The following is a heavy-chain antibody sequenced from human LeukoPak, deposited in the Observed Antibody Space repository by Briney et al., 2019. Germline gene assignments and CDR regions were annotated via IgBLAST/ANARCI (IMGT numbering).Heavy chain of an antibody. J-gene: IGHJ3*02. Sequence: SETLSLTCTVSGYSISSDYYWGWIRQPPGKGLEWIGTIYHSGSTSYNPSLKSRVTISVDTSKNQFSLKLSSVTAADTAVYYCARNRASSSWPLDIWGQGTMVTVSS. V-gene: IGHV4-38-2*02. CDR1: GYSISSDYY. D-gene: IGHD6-13*01. CDR2: IYHSGST. CDR3: ARNRASSSWPLDI.